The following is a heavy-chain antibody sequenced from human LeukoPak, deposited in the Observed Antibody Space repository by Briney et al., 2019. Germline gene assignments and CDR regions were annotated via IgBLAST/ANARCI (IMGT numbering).Heavy chain of an antibody. CDR2: ISSSSNYI. V-gene: IGHV3-21*01. CDR1: GFTFSGYA. Sequence: PGGSLRLSCAASGFTFSGYAMHWVRQAPGKGLEWVSSISSSSNYIYYADSVKGRFTISRDNAKNSLYLQMNSLRAEDTAVYYCARDEKRTYGMDVWGQGTTVTVSS. CDR3: ARDEKRTYGMDV. J-gene: IGHJ6*02.